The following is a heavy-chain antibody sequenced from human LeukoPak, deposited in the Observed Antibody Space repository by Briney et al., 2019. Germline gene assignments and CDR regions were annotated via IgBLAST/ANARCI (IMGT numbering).Heavy chain of an antibody. J-gene: IGHJ4*02. CDR2: IRYDGSEK. D-gene: IGHD4-17*01. Sequence: PGGSLRLSCSASGFTFRDYGMHWVRQAPGKGLEWVAFIRYDGSEKYYADSVKGRFTFSRDNSKNTLYMQMNSLRGEDTALYYCAKGKDYALDNWGQGILVTVSS. V-gene: IGHV3-30*02. CDR1: GFTFRDYG. CDR3: AKGKDYALDN.